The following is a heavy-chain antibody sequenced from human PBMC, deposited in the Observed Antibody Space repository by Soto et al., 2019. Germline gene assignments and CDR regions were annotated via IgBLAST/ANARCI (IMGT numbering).Heavy chain of an antibody. CDR3: ARRNGGNFDY. CDR1: GGSISSGGYY. J-gene: IGHJ4*01. Sequence: QVQLQESGPGLVKPSQTLSLTCTVSGGSISSGGYYWSWIRQHPGKGLEWIGYIYYSGSTHYNPSPKSRINISVNPSKNQFPLKPSSVTGADTAVYLCARRNGGNFDYWGQGTLVTVSS. CDR2: IYYSGST. D-gene: IGHD2-15*01. V-gene: IGHV4-31*03.